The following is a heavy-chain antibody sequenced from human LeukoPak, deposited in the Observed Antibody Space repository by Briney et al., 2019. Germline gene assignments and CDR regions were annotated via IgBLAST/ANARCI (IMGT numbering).Heavy chain of an antibody. V-gene: IGHV5-51*01. CDR3: ARPRIAAAGNVYYMDV. CDR2: TYPGDSDT. D-gene: IGHD6-13*01. CDR1: GYSFTSYR. Sequence: GESLKISCKGSGYSFTSYRIGWVRQMPGKGLEWMGITYPGDSDTTYSPSFQGQVTISADKSINTAYLQWRSLKASDTAMYYCARPRIAAAGNVYYMDVWGKGTTVTVSS. J-gene: IGHJ6*03.